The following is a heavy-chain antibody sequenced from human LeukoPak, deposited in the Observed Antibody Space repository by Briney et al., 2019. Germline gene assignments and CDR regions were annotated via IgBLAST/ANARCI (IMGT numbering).Heavy chain of an antibody. Sequence: GESLKISCKGSGYSFTSYYMHWVRQAPGQGLEWMGWINPDSGGTNYAQKFQGRVTMTRDTSITTAYMELSRLTSDDTAVYYCARDLGYSRRYYDFSDWGQGTLVTVSS. V-gene: IGHV1-2*02. CDR1: GYSFTSYY. J-gene: IGHJ4*02. D-gene: IGHD3-3*01. CDR3: ARDLGYSRRYYDFSD. CDR2: INPDSGGT.